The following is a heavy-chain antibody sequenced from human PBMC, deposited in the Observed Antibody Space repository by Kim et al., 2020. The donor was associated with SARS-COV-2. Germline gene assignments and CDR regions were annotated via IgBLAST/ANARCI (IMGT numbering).Heavy chain of an antibody. CDR1: GCTFDDYA. J-gene: IGHJ4*02. V-gene: IGHV3-9*03. D-gene: IGHD6-13*01. CDR3: AKDTGIAAAGTVDY. Sequence: GGSLRLSCTASGCTFDDYAMHWVRQAPGKGLEWVSGISWNSGSIGYADSVKGRFTISRDTAKNSLYLLMNSLGDADMALYYCAKDTGIAAAGTVDYWGQGTLVTVSS. CDR2: ISWNSGSI.